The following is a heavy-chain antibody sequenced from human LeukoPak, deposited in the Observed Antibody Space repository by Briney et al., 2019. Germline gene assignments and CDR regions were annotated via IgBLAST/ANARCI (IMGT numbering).Heavy chain of an antibody. V-gene: IGHV4-34*01. Sequence: PSETLSLTCAVCGGSFSGYYWSWIPQPPGKGLEWIGEINDSGSTNYNPSLKSRVTISVDTSKNQFSLKLSSVTAADTAVYYCPRPRVVGADGTAPSLNRNWYFDLSGRSTPVTVS. J-gene: IGHJ2*01. CDR1: GGSFSGYY. D-gene: IGHD6-13*01. CDR2: INDSGST. CDR3: PRPRVVGADGTAPSLNRNWYFDL.